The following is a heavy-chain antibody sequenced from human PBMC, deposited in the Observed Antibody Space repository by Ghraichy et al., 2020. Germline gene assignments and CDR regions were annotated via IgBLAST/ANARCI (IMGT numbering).Heavy chain of an antibody. CDR1: GYTLTELS. Sequence: ASVKVSCKVSGYTLTELSMHWVRQAPGKGLEWMGGFDPEDGETIYAQKFQGRVTMTEDTSTDTAYMELSSLRSEDTAVYYCATAPRQGLEWSSSYWYFDLWGRGTLVTVSS. CDR2: FDPEDGET. CDR3: ATAPRQGLEWSSSYWYFDL. V-gene: IGHV1-24*01. J-gene: IGHJ2*01. D-gene: IGHD3-3*01.